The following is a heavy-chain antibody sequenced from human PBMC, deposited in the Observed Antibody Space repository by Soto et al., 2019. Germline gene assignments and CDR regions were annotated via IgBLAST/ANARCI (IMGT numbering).Heavy chain of an antibody. CDR3: AGVVAPPSASGWFDP. Sequence: PSETLSLTCTVSGGSISSGGYYWSWIRQHPGKGLEWIGYIYYSGSTYYNPSLKSRVTISVDTSKNQFSLKLSSVTAADTAVYYCAGVVAPPSASGWFDPRGQEDLLTISS. J-gene: IGHJ5*02. CDR1: GGSISSGGYY. D-gene: IGHD2-15*01. V-gene: IGHV4-31*03. CDR2: IYYSGST.